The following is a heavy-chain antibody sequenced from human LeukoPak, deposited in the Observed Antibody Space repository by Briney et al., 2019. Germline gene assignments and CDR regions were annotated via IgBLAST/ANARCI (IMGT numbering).Heavy chain of an antibody. J-gene: IGHJ6*03. V-gene: IGHV1-2*06. D-gene: IGHD3-3*01. CDR2: INPNSGGT. CDR1: GYTFTGYY. Sequence: ASVKVSCKASGYTFTGYYMHWVRQAPGQGLEWMGRINPNSGGTNYAQKFQGRVTMTRDTSISTAYMELSRLRSDDTAVYYCARALRFLEWWEDYYYMDVWGKRTTVTAS. CDR3: ARALRFLEWWEDYYYMDV.